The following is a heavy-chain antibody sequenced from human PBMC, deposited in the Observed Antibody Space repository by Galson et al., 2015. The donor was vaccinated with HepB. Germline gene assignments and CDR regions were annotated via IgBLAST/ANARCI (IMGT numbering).Heavy chain of an antibody. J-gene: IGHJ5*02. CDR1: GYSFTSYW. D-gene: IGHD2-2*01. CDR3: ARQGVPAAKIRYWFDP. V-gene: IGHV5-51*01. CDR2: IYPGDSDT. Sequence: QSGAEVKKPGESLKISCKGSGYSFTSYWIGWVRQMPGKGLEWMGIIYPGDSDTRYSPSFQGQVTISADKSISTAYLQWSSLKASDTAMYYCARQGVPAAKIRYWFDPWGQGTLVTVSS.